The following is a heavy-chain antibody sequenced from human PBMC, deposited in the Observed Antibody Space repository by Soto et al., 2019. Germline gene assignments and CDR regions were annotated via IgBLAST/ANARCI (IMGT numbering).Heavy chain of an antibody. CDR1: GFTFEDYA. CDR3: ARMVTWDSSGYYQGGFDC. J-gene: IGHJ4*02. Sequence: EMHLVESGGGLVQPGRSLTISCAASGFTFEDYAMHWVRQAPGKGLEWVSGISWNSGKVIYADSVKGRFTISSDNAKTALFLQMNSLRPEVTALYCCARMVTWDSSGYYQGGFDCWGQGTLVTVSS. D-gene: IGHD3-22*01. CDR2: ISWNSGKV. V-gene: IGHV3-9*01.